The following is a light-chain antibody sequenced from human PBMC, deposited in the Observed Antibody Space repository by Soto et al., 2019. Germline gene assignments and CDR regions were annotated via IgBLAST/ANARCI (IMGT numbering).Light chain of an antibody. Sequence: EIVLTQSPGTLSLSPGERATLSCRASQSVRTNLAWYLQKPGQAPSLLIYGASTRATGIPDRFSGSGSGTHFTLTISRLEPGDFAAYYCQHFGGTTFSFGQGTRLEIK. V-gene: IGKV3-20*01. CDR3: QHFGGTTFS. CDR2: GAS. CDR1: QSVRTN. J-gene: IGKJ5*01.